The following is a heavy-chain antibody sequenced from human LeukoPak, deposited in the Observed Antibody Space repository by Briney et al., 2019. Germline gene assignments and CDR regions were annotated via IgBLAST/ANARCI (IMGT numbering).Heavy chain of an antibody. CDR1: GGSISSYY. CDR3: ATGYYEPFEK. D-gene: IGHD3-22*01. CDR2: ISDTGTT. V-gene: IGHV4-59*01. J-gene: IGHJ4*02. Sequence: ETLSLTCTVSGGSISSYYWNWIRQPPGKGPEWIGCISDTGTTKYNPAFKSRVTISVDTSKNQFSLKLTSVTAADTAVYFCATGYYEPFEKWGQGTLVSVSS.